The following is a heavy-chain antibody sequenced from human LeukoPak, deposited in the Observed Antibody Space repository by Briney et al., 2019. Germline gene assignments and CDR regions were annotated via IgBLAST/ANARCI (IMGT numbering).Heavy chain of an antibody. CDR1: GGTFSSYA. J-gene: IGHJ5*02. D-gene: IGHD5-12*01. CDR3: ASLRGYSGYARFDP. V-gene: IGHV1-69*05. Sequence: ASVKVSCKASGGTFSSYAISWVRQAPGQGLEWMGGIIPIFGTANYAQKFQGRVTITTDESTSTAYMELSSLRSEDTAVYYCASLRGYSGYARFDPWGQGTPVTVSS. CDR2: IIPIFGTA.